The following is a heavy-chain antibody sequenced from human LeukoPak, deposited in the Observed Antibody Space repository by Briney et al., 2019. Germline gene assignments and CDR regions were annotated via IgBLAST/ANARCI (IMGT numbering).Heavy chain of an antibody. CDR1: GFTFSSDS. CDR3: ARQWPEYYMDV. D-gene: IGHD6-19*01. J-gene: IGHJ6*03. CDR2: ISGSSSAV. Sequence: GGSLRLSCAASGFTFSSDSMNWVRQAPGKGLEWVSYISGSSSAVYYADSVKGRITISRDSAKNSFYLHMNSIRAENTAVYYCARQWPEYYMDVWGKGTTVTVSS. V-gene: IGHV3-48*01.